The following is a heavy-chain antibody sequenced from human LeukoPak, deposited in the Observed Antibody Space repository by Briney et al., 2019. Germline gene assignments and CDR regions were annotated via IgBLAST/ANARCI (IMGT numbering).Heavy chain of an antibody. CDR3: AGGSYGFY. V-gene: IGHV3-74*01. CDR2: IDSDGGST. Sequence: GGSLRLSCAVSGFTFSDYWMNWVRHTPGKGLEWLSRIDSDGGSTGYANSVKGRFTISRDNSKNTLYLEMNSLRAEDTAVYYCAGGSYGFYWGQGTQVTVSS. CDR1: GFTFSDYW. J-gene: IGHJ4*02. D-gene: IGHD3-3*01.